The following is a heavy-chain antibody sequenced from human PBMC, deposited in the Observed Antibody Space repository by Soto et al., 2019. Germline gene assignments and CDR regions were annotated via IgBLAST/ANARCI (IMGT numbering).Heavy chain of an antibody. Sequence: QVQLVQAGAEVREPGASVKVSCNASGYSFTSLDINWVRQTTGQGLEWMGWMQPSSGRTGYAQKFQGRVTMTRDTSINSAYMELSSPTSDDTAFYYCARGVTAGVDYWGQGTLVTVSS. D-gene: IGHD1-26*01. CDR3: ARGVTAGVDY. CDR1: GYSFTSLD. CDR2: MQPSSGRT. V-gene: IGHV1-8*01. J-gene: IGHJ4*02.